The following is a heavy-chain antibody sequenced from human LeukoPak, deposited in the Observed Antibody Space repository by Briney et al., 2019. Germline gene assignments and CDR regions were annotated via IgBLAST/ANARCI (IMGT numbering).Heavy chain of an antibody. D-gene: IGHD6-13*01. V-gene: IGHV1-2*02. CDR1: GYTFTGYY. CDR2: INPNSGGA. CDR3: ASFGIAAAGRDIDY. Sequence: ASVKVSCKASGYTFTGYYMHWVRQAPGQGLEWMGWINPNSGGANYAQKFQGRVTMTRDTSISTAYMELSRLRSDDTAVYYCASFGIAAAGRDIDYWGQGTLVTVSS. J-gene: IGHJ4*02.